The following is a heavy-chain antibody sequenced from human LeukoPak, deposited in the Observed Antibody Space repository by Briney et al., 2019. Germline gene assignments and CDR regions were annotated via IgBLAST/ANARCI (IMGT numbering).Heavy chain of an antibody. CDR3: VKSYYYYYMDV. V-gene: IGHV3-48*04. CDR1: GFTFDDYT. Sequence: GGSLRLSCAASGFTFDDYTMHWVRQAPGKGLEWVSYISSSGSTIYYADSVKGRFTISRDNAKNSLYLQMNSLRAEDTAVYYCVKSYYYYYMDVWGKGTTVTVSS. CDR2: ISSSGSTI. J-gene: IGHJ6*03.